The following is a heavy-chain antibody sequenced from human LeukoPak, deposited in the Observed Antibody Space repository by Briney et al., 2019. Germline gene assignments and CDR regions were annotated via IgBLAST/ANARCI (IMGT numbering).Heavy chain of an antibody. CDR1: GFTFSSYA. CDR3: AKDPDDYVWGTWGDY. Sequence: GGSLRLSCAASGFTFSSYAMTWVRQAPRKGLEWVSGISGSGGRIYYADSVKGQFIISRDNSKNTLSLQMNSLRAEDTDVYYCAKDPDDYVWGTWGDYWGRGTLVTVSS. V-gene: IGHV3-23*01. J-gene: IGHJ4*02. D-gene: IGHD3-16*01. CDR2: ISGSGGRI.